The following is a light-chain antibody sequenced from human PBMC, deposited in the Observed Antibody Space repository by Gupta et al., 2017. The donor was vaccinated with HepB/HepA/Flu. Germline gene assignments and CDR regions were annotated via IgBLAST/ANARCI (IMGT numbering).Light chain of an antibody. CDR1: QIFSNNY. CDR3: QQAGRSRFT. CDR2: GAS. J-gene: IGKJ2*01. Sequence: IVLTPSPGTLSLTPGERATRSCRASQIFSNNYLAWYQQKPGPAPRLLTYGASSWSTGLPDRFSGSGSVTXFTLTIXILDPEDFAVSYFQQAGRSRFTFGXGTKLEIK. V-gene: IGKV3-20*01.